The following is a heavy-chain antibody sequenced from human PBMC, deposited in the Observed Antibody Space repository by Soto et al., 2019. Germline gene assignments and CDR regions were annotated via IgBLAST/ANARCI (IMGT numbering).Heavy chain of an antibody. CDR1: VDSVSSNRAA. J-gene: IGHJ3*02. Sequence: SRTLSLTCAISVDSVSSNRAAWNWIRQSPSRGLEWLGRTYYRSKWYNDYAVSVKSRITINPDTSKNQFSLQLNSVTPEDTAVYYCARVLEDTAMVNDAFDIWGQGTMVTVSS. CDR2: TYYRSKWYN. D-gene: IGHD5-18*01. CDR3: ARVLEDTAMVNDAFDI. V-gene: IGHV6-1*01.